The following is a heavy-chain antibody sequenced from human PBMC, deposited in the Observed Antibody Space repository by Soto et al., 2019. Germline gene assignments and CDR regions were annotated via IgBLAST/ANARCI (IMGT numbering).Heavy chain of an antibody. CDR3: ARSQGGSSSLDIYYYYYYGMDV. Sequence: SVKVSCKAPGGTFSSYAISWVRQSPGQGLEWMGGIIPIFGTANYAQKFQGRVTITADESTSTGYMELSSLRSEDTAVYYCARSQGGSSSLDIYYYYYYGMDVWGQGTTVTVSS. D-gene: IGHD2-15*01. CDR1: GGTFSSYA. V-gene: IGHV1-69*13. J-gene: IGHJ6*02. CDR2: IIPIFGTA.